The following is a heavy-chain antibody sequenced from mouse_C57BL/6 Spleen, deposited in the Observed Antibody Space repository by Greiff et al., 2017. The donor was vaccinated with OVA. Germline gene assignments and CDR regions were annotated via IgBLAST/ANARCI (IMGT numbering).Heavy chain of an antibody. J-gene: IGHJ2*01. CDR2: IDPSDSYT. CDR3: ARSIYYGNYVVDY. CDR1: GYTFTSSW. Sequence: QQSCKASGYTFTSSWMQWVKQRPGQGLEWIGEIDPSDSYTNYNQKFKGKATLTVDTSSSTAYMQLSSLTSEDSAVYYCARSIYYGNYVVDYWGQGTTLTVSS. D-gene: IGHD2-1*01. V-gene: IGHV1-50*01.